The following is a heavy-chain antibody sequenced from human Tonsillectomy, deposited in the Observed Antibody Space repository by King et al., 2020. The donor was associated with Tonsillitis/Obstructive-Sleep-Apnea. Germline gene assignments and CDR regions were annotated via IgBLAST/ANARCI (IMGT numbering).Heavy chain of an antibody. Sequence: VQLVESGGGVVQPGRSLRLSFAASGFTFRTYSMHLVRQAPGKGLEWVAVISYNVINKYYGDSVKGRFTSSRDNSKNTLYLQMNSLRVEDTAVYYCAKDAGSDSSSFSDSWGQGTLVTVSS. CDR1: GFTFRTYS. CDR3: AKDAGSDSSSFSDS. D-gene: IGHD1-26*01. V-gene: IGHV3-30*01. J-gene: IGHJ4*02. CDR2: ISYNVINK.